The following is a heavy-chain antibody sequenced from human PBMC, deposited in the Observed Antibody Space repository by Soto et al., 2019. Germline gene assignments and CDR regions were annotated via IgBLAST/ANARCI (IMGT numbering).Heavy chain of an antibody. CDR3: ARDRGPNTPDY. Sequence: EVQVVESGGGLVQPGGSLRLSCAVSGFTFSNYWMTWVRQAPGKGLEWVAYMNQDGSQIYYVDSLRGRFTTSRDNAKNSLYLQMNSLRVDESAVYYCARDRGPNTPDYWGKGTLVTVSS. V-gene: IGHV3-7*01. D-gene: IGHD2-2*02. CDR2: MNQDGSQI. J-gene: IGHJ4*02. CDR1: GFTFSNYW.